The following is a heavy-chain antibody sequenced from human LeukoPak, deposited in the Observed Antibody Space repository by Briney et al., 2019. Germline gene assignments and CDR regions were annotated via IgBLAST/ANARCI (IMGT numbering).Heavy chain of an antibody. V-gene: IGHV3-48*02. D-gene: IGHD3-22*01. Sequence: PGGSLRLSCAASGFTFSSYSMNWVRQAPGKGLEWVSYISSSSGTIYYADSVKGRFTISRENAENSLYLQMNSLRDEDTAVYYCARDLNLYDSSGYYPRWGQGTLVTVSS. CDR3: ARDLNLYDSSGYYPR. CDR1: GFTFSSYS. J-gene: IGHJ4*02. CDR2: ISSSSGTI.